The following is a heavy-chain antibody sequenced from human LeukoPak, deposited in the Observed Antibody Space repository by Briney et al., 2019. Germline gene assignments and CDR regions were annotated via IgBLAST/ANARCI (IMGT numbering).Heavy chain of an antibody. D-gene: IGHD3-22*01. CDR2: INWNGGGA. CDR1: GFTFDDYG. CDR3: ARINYYGNYYDSSCPFDY. J-gene: IGHJ4*02. Sequence: PGGSLRLPCAASGFTFDDYGMAWVRQAPVKGLEWVSGINWNGGGASYAGSVKCRFSISRDNAKNSLYLQMNSLRAEDTALYYCARINYYGNYYDSSCPFDYWGQGTLVTVSS. V-gene: IGHV3-20*04.